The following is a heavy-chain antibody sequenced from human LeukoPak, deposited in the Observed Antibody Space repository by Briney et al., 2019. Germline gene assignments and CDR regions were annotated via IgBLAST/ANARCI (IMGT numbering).Heavy chain of an antibody. Sequence: SETLSLTCTVSGGSISSYYWSWIRQPPGKGLEWIGYIYTSGSTNYNPSLKSRVTISVDTSKNQSSLKLSSVTAADTAVYYCARHDSSGYYSFDYWGQGTLVTVSS. V-gene: IGHV4-4*09. CDR3: ARHDSSGYYSFDY. CDR2: IYTSGST. J-gene: IGHJ4*02. CDR1: GGSISSYY. D-gene: IGHD3-22*01.